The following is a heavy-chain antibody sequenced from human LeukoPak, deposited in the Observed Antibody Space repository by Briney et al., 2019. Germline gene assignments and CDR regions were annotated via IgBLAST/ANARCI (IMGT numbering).Heavy chain of an antibody. D-gene: IGHD2-2*01. V-gene: IGHV3-9*01. CDR1: GFTFDDYA. CDR2: ISWNSGSI. J-gene: IGHJ4*02. Sequence: PGRSLRLSCAASGFTFDDYAMHWVRQAPGKGLEWASGISWNSGSIGYADSVKGRFTISRDNAKNSLYLQMNSLRAEDTALYYCAKDIHLVPAAPYFDYWGQGTLVTVSS. CDR3: AKDIHLVPAAPYFDY.